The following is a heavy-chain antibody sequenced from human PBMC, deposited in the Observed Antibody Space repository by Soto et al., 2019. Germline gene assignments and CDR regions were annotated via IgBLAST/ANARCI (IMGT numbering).Heavy chain of an antibody. J-gene: IGHJ4*02. V-gene: IGHV4-30-2*01. CDR3: ARSSVTGQFDY. CDR2: IYHSGRT. CDR1: GVSISSGGYS. D-gene: IGHD6-19*01. Sequence: QLQLQESGSGLVKPSQTLSLTCAVSGVSISSGGYSWSWIRQPPGKGLEWIGYIYHSGRTYYNPSLKSRVPISVDRSKNQFSLKLSSVTAADTAVYYCARSSVTGQFDYWGQGTLVTVSS.